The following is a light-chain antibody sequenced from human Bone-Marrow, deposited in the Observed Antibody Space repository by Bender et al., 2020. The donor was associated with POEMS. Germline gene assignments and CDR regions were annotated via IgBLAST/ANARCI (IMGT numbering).Light chain of an antibody. Sequence: QSALTQPRSVSGSPGQSVTISCTGTSSDVGGYDYVSWYQQHPGKVPKVLIYDVSARPSGAPDRFSGSESGNTASLTISGLQSEYEADYHFCSYAGSYKYVLGPGPTVTVL. CDR1: SSDVGGYDY. CDR3: CSYAGSYKYV. V-gene: IGLV2-11*01. J-gene: IGLJ1*01. CDR2: DVS.